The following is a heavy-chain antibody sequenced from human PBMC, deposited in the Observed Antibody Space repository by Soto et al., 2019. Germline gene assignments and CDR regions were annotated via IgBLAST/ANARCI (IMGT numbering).Heavy chain of an antibody. J-gene: IGHJ5*02. V-gene: IGHV2-5*01. CDR2: IYWNDDK. Sequence: QITLKESGPTLVKPTQTLTLTCTFSGFSLTTSGVGVVWIRQPPGKALEWLALIYWNDDKRYSPSLKSRLTITKDTSKHQVVLAMTNMDPVDTATYYCAHHTITPATNWFDPWGLGTLVTVSS. CDR3: AHHTITPATNWFDP. D-gene: IGHD2-2*01. CDR1: GFSLTTSGVG.